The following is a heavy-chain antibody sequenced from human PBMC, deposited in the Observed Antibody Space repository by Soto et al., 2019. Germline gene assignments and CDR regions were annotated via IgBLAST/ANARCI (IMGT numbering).Heavy chain of an antibody. J-gene: IGHJ4*02. CDR1: GYSFTIYG. CDR3: ARDRGRSCIGGTCPFDY. Sequence: EASVKVSCKASGYSFTIYGITWVRQAPGQGLEWMGWISTYDGNTNYAQNFQGRVSMARDTSTSTAYLELRSLRSDDTAVYYCARDRGRSCIGGTCPFDYWGQRTLVTVSS. V-gene: IGHV1-18*01. D-gene: IGHD2-15*01. CDR2: ISTYDGNT.